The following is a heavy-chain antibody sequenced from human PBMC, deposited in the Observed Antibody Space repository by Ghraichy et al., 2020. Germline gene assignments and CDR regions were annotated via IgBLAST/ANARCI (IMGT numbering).Heavy chain of an antibody. D-gene: IGHD3-10*01. CDR2: TYYSGTT. Sequence: SETLSLTCTVSGGSISGNFWSWIRQPPGKGLEWIGYTYYSGTTSYNPSLKSRVTIPFNTSTRQFSLKVTSVTDADTAVYFCARQGSGGFDPWGQGTLVTVSS. V-gene: IGHV4-59*08. CDR1: GGSISGNF. J-gene: IGHJ5*02. CDR3: ARQGSGGFDP.